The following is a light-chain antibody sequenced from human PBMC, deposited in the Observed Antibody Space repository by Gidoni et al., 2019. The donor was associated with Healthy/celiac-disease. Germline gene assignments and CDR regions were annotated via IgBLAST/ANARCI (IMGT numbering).Light chain of an antibody. J-gene: IGKJ3*01. CDR3: QQRSNWPPFT. CDR2: DAS. CDR1: QSVSSY. V-gene: IGKV3-11*01. Sequence: SLSPGERATLSCRASQSVSSYLAWYQQKPGQAPRLLIYDASNRATGIPARSSGSGSGTDFTLTISSLEPEDFAVYYCQQRSNWPPFTFGPGTKVDIK.